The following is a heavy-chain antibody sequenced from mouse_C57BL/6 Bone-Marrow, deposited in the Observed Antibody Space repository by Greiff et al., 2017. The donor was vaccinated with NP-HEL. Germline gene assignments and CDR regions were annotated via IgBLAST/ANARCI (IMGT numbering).Heavy chain of an antibody. CDR1: GYTFTSYW. CDR3: ARKLYYGSSPLFAY. J-gene: IGHJ3*01. V-gene: IGHV1-64*01. D-gene: IGHD1-1*01. CDR2: IHPNSGST. Sequence: QVHVKQPGAELVKPGASVKLSCKASGYTFTSYWMHWVKQRPGQGLEWIGMIHPNSGSTNYNEKFKSKATLTVDKSSSTAYMQLSSLTSEDSAVYYCARKLYYGSSPLFAYWGQGTLVTVSA.